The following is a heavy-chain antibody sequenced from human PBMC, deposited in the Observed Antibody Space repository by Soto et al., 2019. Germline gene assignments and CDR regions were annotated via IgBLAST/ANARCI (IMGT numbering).Heavy chain of an antibody. CDR2: IFYTGST. CDR1: GGSINSYDYY. D-gene: IGHD3-3*01. CDR3: ARVTESLGVYGMDV. V-gene: IGHV4-30-4*01. J-gene: IGHJ6*02. Sequence: QVQLQESGPRLAKPSQTLSLTRAVSGGSINSYDYYWSWIRQPPGKGLEWIGYIFYTGSTFYNPSFKSRLTMSVDTSKNQFSLKLRSVTAADTAVYFCARVTESLGVYGMDVWGQGTTVTVSS.